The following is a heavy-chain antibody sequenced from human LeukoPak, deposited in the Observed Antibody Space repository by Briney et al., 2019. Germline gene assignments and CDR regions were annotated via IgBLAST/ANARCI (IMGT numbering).Heavy chain of an antibody. D-gene: IGHD2-21*02. CDR2: INPSGGST. V-gene: IGHV1-46*01. CDR1: GDTFTSYY. J-gene: IGHJ4*02. CDR3: AREGGGDNLRHFRF. Sequence: GASVKVPCKASGDTFTSYYMHWVRQAPGQGLEWMGIINPSGGSTNYAQKFQGRVTMTRDTSTSTVYMELSSLRSEDTAVYYCAREGGGDNLRHFRFWGQGTLVTVSP.